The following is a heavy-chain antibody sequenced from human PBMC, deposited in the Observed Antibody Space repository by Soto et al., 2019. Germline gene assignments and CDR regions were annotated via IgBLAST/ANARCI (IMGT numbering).Heavy chain of an antibody. Sequence: GGSLRLSCAASGFTFSSYAMSWVRQAPGKGLEWVSAISGSGGSTYYADSVKGRFTISRDNSKNTLYLQMNSLRAEDTAVYYCAKSVPLFYDSSAPVDFVIWGNGKTVTV. CDR2: ISGSGGST. V-gene: IGHV3-23*01. J-gene: IGHJ3*02. CDR3: AKSVPLFYDSSAPVDFVI. D-gene: IGHD3-22*01. CDR1: GFTFSSYA.